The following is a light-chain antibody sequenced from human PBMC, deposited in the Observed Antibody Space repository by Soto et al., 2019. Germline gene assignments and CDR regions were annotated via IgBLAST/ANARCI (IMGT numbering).Light chain of an antibody. CDR3: SSYTSSSSPLV. V-gene: IGLV2-14*01. CDR2: EVN. Sequence: QSALTQPASVSGSPGQSITISCTGTSSDVGGYNYVSWYQQHPAKAPKLMIYEVNNRPSGVSNRFSGSKSGNTASLTISGLQAEDEADYFCSSYTSSSSPLVFGGGTKLTVL. J-gene: IGLJ2*01. CDR1: SSDVGGYNY.